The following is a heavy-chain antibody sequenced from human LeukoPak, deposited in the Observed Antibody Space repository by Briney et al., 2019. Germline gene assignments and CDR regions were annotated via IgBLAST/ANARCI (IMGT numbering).Heavy chain of an antibody. CDR1: GFTFSSYS. J-gene: IGHJ3*02. CDR2: IYSGGST. CDR3: ASDYYDSSGYYPDAFDI. Sequence: GGSLRLSCAASGFTFSSYSMNWVRQAPGKGLEWVSVIYSGGSTYYADSVKGRFTISRDNSKNTLYLQMNSLRAEDTAVYYCASDYYDSSGYYPDAFDIWGQGTMVTVSS. D-gene: IGHD3-22*01. V-gene: IGHV3-66*01.